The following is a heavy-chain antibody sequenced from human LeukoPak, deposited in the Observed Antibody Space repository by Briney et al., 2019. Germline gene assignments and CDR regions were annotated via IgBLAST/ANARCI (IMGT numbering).Heavy chain of an antibody. V-gene: IGHV3-21*01. D-gene: IGHD6-19*01. CDR3: ARATLYSSGWYGDFDY. CDR1: GFTFSSYS. J-gene: IGHJ4*02. Sequence: SGGSLRLSCAASGFTFSSYSMNWVRQAPGKGLEWVSSISSSSSYIYYADSVKGRFTISRDNAKNSLYLQMNSLRAEDTAVYYCARATLYSSGWYGDFDYWGEGTLVTVSS. CDR2: ISSSSSYI.